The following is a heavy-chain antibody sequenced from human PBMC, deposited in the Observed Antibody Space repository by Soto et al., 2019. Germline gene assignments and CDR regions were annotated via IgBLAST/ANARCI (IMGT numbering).Heavy chain of an antibody. CDR3: ARVAGSYYSFGMDV. Sequence: QVQLQQWGAGLLKPSETLSLTCAVYVGSFSDYYWSWIRQPPGKGLEWIGEINHSGSTKYSPSLKSRVTXXVXTXXNQFSLKVSYVTAAATAVYYCARVAGSYYSFGMDVWGRGNSVTVSS. D-gene: IGHD6-13*01. J-gene: IGHJ6*02. CDR1: VGSFSDYY. V-gene: IGHV4-34*01. CDR2: INHSGST.